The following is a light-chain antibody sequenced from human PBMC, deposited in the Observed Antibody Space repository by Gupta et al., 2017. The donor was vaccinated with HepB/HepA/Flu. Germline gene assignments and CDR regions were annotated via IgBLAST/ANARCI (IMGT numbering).Light chain of an antibody. CDR3: SSYTSSRTVV. CDR2: EVS. J-gene: IGLJ2*01. CDR1: SSDVGRYNR. Sequence: QSALTQPPSVSGSPGQSVTISCTGTSSDVGRYNRVSWYQQPPGTAPKLMIYEVSNRPSGVPDRFSGSKSGNTASLTISGLQAEDEADEYCSSYTSSRTVVFGGGTKLTVL. V-gene: IGLV2-18*02.